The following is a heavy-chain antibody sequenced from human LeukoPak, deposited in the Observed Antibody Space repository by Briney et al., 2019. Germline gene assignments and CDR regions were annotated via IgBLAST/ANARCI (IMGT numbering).Heavy chain of an antibody. J-gene: IGHJ4*02. CDR1: GGTFSSYA. CDR3: AILPEGYCSGDSCYARDY. D-gene: IGHD2-15*01. Sequence: SVKVSCKASGGTFSSYAISWVRQAPGQGLEWMGGIIPIFGTANYAQKFQGRVTITADESTSTAYMELSSLRSEDTAVYYCAILPEGYCSGDSCYARDYWGQGTLVTVSS. CDR2: IIPIFGTA. V-gene: IGHV1-69*13.